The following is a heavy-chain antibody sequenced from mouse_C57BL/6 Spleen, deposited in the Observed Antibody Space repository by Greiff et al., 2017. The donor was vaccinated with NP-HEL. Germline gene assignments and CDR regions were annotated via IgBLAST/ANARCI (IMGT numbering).Heavy chain of an antibody. Sequence: VQLQQSGAELVRPGASVTLSCKASGYTFTDYEMHWVKQTPVHGLEWIGAIDPETGGTAYNQKFKGKAILTADKSSSTAYMELRSLTSEDSAVYYCTRNSYEGYYVYFDHWGQGTTLTVSS. CDR3: TRNSYEGYYVYFDH. CDR1: GYTFTDYE. J-gene: IGHJ2*01. V-gene: IGHV1-15*01. D-gene: IGHD2-3*01. CDR2: IDPETGGT.